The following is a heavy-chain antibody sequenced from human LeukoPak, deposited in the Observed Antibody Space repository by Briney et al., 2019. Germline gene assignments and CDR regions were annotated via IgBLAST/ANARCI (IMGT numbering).Heavy chain of an antibody. CDR2: SIPIFGTA. CDR3: ARDSKGFSEVLDV. V-gene: IGHV1-69*05. D-gene: IGHD3-3*01. Sequence: SVKVSFKSSGGTFSSYAISWVRQAPGQGLELMGGSIPIFGTANYAQKFQGRVTITTDESTSTAYMELSSLRSEDTAVYYCARDSKGFSEVLDVWGKGTTVTVSS. J-gene: IGHJ6*04. CDR1: GGTFSSYA.